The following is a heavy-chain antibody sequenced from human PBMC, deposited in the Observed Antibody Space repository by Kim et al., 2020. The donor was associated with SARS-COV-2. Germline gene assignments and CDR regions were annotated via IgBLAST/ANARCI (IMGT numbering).Heavy chain of an antibody. D-gene: IGHD3-10*01. J-gene: IGHJ5*02. V-gene: IGHV3-11*06. Sequence: GGSLRLSCAASGFTFSDYYMSWIRQAPGKGLEWVSYISSSSSYTNYADSVKGRFTISRDNAKNSLYLQMNSLRAEDTAVYYCARAGYYGSGNNFNWFDPWGQGTLVTVSS. CDR2: ISSSSSYT. CDR1: GFTFSDYY. CDR3: ARAGYYGSGNNFNWFDP.